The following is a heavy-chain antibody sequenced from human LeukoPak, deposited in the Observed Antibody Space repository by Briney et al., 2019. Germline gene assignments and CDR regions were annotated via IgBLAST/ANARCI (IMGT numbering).Heavy chain of an antibody. J-gene: IGHJ6*03. D-gene: IGHD2-2*01. Sequence: PSETLSLTCTVSGGSISSSSYYWGWIRQPPGKGLEWIGSIYYSGSTYYNPSLKSRVTISVDTSKNQFSLKLSSVTAADTAVYYCARLPRDIVVVPAALNYYYYMDVWGKGTTVTVSS. CDR2: IYYSGST. CDR3: ARLPRDIVVVPAALNYYYYMDV. CDR1: GGSISSSSYY. V-gene: IGHV4-39*01.